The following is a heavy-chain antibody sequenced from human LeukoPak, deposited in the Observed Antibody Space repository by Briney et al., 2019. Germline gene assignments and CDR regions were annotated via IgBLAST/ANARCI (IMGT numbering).Heavy chain of an antibody. J-gene: IGHJ3*02. CDR1: GGTFSSYA. D-gene: IGHD3-22*01. Sequence: ASVKVSCKASGGTFSSYAISWVRQAPGQGLEWMGRIIPIFGTANYAQRFQGRVTITTDESTSTAYMELSSLRSEDTAVYYCAVVIADAFDIWGQGAMVTVSS. V-gene: IGHV1-69*05. CDR2: IIPIFGTA. CDR3: AVVIADAFDI.